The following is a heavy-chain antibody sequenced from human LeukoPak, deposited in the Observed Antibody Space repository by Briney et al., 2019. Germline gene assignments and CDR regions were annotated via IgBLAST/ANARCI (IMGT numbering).Heavy chain of an antibody. CDR2: INHRGST. D-gene: IGHD1-7*01. J-gene: IGHJ6*03. CDR1: GGSFSGYY. V-gene: IGHV4-34*01. Sequence: SDTLSLTCAVYGGSFSGYYWSRIRQPPGTGLEWIGEINHRGSTNYNPSLKSQVTISVETSKKPFSLTLSSVTAADTAAYYCARGGRGNYVRRAGGSGASYMDVWGKGTTVTVSS. CDR3: ARGGRGNYVRRAGGSGASYMDV.